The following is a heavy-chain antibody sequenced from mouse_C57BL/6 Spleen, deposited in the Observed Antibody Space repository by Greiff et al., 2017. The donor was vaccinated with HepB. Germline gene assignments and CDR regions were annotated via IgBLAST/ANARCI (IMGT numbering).Heavy chain of an antibody. CDR1: GYTFTDYY. J-gene: IGHJ4*01. V-gene: IGHV1-76*01. CDR2: IYPGSGNT. CDR3: ARYGNYAMDY. D-gene: IGHD2-1*01. Sequence: VQVVESGAELVRPGASVKLSCKASGYTFTDYYINWVKQRPGQGLEWIARIYPGSGNTYYNEKFKGKATLTAEKSSSTAYMQLSSLTSEDSAVYFCARYGNYAMDYWGQGTSVTVSS.